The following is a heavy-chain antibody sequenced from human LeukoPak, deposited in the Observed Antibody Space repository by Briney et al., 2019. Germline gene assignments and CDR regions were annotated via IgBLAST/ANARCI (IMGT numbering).Heavy chain of an antibody. J-gene: IGHJ4*02. CDR2: IYYSGST. CDR3: AGGGYCSSASCHAPLFDW. D-gene: IGHD2-2*01. Sequence: SETLSLTCTVSGGSIRNYYWSWIRQPPGKGLEWIGYIYYSGSTNSNPSLKSRVTISVDTSKNQFSLSLRSLTAADTAVYYCAGGGYCSSASCHAPLFDWWGPGILVTVSS. CDR1: GGSIRNYY. V-gene: IGHV4-59*01.